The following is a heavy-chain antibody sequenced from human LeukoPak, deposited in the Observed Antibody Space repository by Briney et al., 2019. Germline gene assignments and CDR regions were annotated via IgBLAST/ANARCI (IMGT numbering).Heavy chain of an antibody. Sequence: SETLSLTCTVSGGSISSYYWSWIRQPPGKGLEWIGYIYYSGSTNYNPSLKSRVTISVDTSKNQFSLKLSSVTAADTAVYYCARGGAYCGGDCYPNWFDPWGQGTLVTVS. CDR2: IYYSGST. D-gene: IGHD2-21*02. CDR3: ARGGAYCGGDCYPNWFDP. V-gene: IGHV4-59*01. J-gene: IGHJ5*02. CDR1: GGSISSYY.